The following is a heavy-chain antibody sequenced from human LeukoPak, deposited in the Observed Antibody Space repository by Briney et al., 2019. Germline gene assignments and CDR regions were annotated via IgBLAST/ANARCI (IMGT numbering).Heavy chain of an antibody. CDR2: INPSGGIT. D-gene: IGHD5-24*01. V-gene: IGHV1-46*01. Sequence: GAPVKVSCMASGFTFTNYNMHWVRQAPGQGLEWMGIINPSGGITNYAQNFQGRVTMTRDTSTSTVYMELSSLRSEDTAVYYCARVRDGYNDAYDIWGQGTMVTVPS. CDR1: GFTFTNYN. CDR3: ARVRDGYNDAYDI. J-gene: IGHJ3*02.